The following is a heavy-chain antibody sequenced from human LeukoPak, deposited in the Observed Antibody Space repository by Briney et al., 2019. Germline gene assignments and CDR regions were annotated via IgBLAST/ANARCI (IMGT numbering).Heavy chain of an antibody. Sequence: GGSLRLSCAASGFTFSSYEMNWVRQAPGKGLEWVSYISSSGSTIYYADSVRGRFTISRDNAKNSLYLQMNSLRAEDTAVYYCAQQSTDAFDIWGQGTMVTVSS. D-gene: IGHD6-13*01. J-gene: IGHJ3*02. CDR3: AQQSTDAFDI. CDR2: ISSSGSTI. CDR1: GFTFSSYE. V-gene: IGHV3-48*03.